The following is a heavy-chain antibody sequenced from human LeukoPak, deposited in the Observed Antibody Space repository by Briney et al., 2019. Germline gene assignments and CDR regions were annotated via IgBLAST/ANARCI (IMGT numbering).Heavy chain of an antibody. CDR2: INHSGST. CDR3: AGVTYMRTTVTTKFDP. J-gene: IGHJ5*02. D-gene: IGHD4-17*01. V-gene: IGHV4-34*01. Sequence: PSETLSLTCAVYGGSFSGYYWSWIRQPPGKGLEWIGEINHSGSTNYNPSLKSRVTISVDTSKNQFSLKLSSVTAADTAVYYCAGVTYMRTTVTTKFDPWGQGTLVTVSS. CDR1: GGSFSGYY.